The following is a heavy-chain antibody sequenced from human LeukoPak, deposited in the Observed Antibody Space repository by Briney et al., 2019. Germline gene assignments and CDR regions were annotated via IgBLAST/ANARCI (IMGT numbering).Heavy chain of an antibody. V-gene: IGHV4-39*07. CDR3: AGWGGDYDILTGYYSPRGDDY. D-gene: IGHD3-9*01. J-gene: IGHJ4*02. Sequence: SETLSLTCTVSGGSISSSSYYWGWIRQPPGKGLEWIGSIYYSGSTYYNPSLKSRVTISVDTSKNQFSLKLSSVTAADTAVYYCAGWGGDYDILTGYYSPRGDDYWGQGTLVTVSS. CDR2: IYYSGST. CDR1: GGSISSSSYY.